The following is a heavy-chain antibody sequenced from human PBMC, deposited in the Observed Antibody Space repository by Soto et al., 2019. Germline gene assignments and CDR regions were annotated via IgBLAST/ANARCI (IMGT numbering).Heavy chain of an antibody. CDR2: IWDDGSTK. D-gene: IGHD3-16*01. CDR3: AKDRLAGGFDY. J-gene: IGHJ4*02. V-gene: IGHV3-30*02. Sequence: GGSLRLSCAASGFTFSSYGMHWVRQAPGKGLEWVSLIWDDGSTKYYADSVKGRFTISRDNSRNTVYLQMNSLRADDTAVYYCAKDRLAGGFDYWGQGTLVTVSS. CDR1: GFTFSSYG.